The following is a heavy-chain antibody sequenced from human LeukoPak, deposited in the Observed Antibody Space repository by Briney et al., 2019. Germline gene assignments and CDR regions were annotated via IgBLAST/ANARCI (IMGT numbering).Heavy chain of an antibody. CDR1: GFTFSSYA. J-gene: IGHJ4*02. Sequence: GGSLRLSCAASGFTFSSYAMSWVRQAPGKGLEWVSAISGSGGSTYYADPVKGRFTISRDNSKNTLYLQMNSLRAEDTAVYYCAKGGGAYYSDSSTYSAPFEHWGQGTLVTVSS. V-gene: IGHV3-23*01. CDR2: ISGSGGST. D-gene: IGHD3-22*01. CDR3: AKGGGAYYSDSSTYSAPFEH.